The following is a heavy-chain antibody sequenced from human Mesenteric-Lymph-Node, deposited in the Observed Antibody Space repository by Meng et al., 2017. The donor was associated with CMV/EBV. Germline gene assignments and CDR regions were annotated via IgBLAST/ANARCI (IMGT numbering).Heavy chain of an antibody. CDR1: GGSFSGYY. CDR3: ARLLDWFDP. V-gene: IGHV4-34*01. J-gene: IGHJ5*02. CDR2: INHSGST. D-gene: IGHD2/OR15-2a*01. Sequence: SEILSRTCAVYGGSFSGYYCSRTRQLPGKGLESLGGINHSGSTNYTPSLKSRVTISVDTSKNPYSLKLGSVTAADTAVSYCARLLDWFDPWGQGTLVTVSS.